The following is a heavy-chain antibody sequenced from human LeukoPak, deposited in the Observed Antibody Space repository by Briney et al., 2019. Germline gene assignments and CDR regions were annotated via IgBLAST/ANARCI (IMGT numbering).Heavy chain of an antibody. D-gene: IGHD1-26*01. V-gene: IGHV4-59*01. Sequence: SETLSLTCTVSGGSISSYYWSWIRQPPGKGLEWIGYIYYSGSTNYNPSLKSRVTISVDTSKNQFSLKLSSVTAADTAVYYCARGGIVAGYFDYWGQGTLVTVSS. CDR1: GGSISSYY. CDR3: ARGGIVAGYFDY. CDR2: IYYSGST. J-gene: IGHJ4*02.